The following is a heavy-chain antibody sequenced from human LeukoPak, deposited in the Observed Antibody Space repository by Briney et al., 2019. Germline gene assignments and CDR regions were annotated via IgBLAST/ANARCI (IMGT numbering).Heavy chain of an antibody. Sequence: SVKVSCKASGGTFSSYAISWVRQAPAQGREWMGRIIPIFGTANYAQKFQGRVTITTDETTSTAYMELSSLRSEDTAVYYCAREDGDYGNPRFNYYYYYYLDVWGKGTTVTVSS. CDR1: GGTFSSYA. D-gene: IGHD4-17*01. J-gene: IGHJ6*03. CDR2: IIPIFGTA. CDR3: AREDGDYGNPRFNYYYYYYLDV. V-gene: IGHV1-69*05.